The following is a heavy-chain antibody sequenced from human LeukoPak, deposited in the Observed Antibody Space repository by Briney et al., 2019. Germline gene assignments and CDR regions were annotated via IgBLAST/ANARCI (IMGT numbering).Heavy chain of an antibody. CDR2: IIPILDIT. Sequence: SVKVSCKASGGTFSSYAISWVRQAPGQGLEWMGRIIPILDITKYAQKFQGRVAITADKSTTTAYMELNSPRSEDTAVYYCARSKTGVFEYWGQGTLVTVSS. CDR3: ARSKTGVFEY. J-gene: IGHJ4*02. D-gene: IGHD3-9*01. CDR1: GGTFSSYA. V-gene: IGHV1-69*04.